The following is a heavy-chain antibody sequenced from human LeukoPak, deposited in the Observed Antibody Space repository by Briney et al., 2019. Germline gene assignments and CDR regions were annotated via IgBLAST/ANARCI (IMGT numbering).Heavy chain of an antibody. J-gene: IGHJ4*02. Sequence: SETLSLTCAVYGRSFSGYYWSWIRQPPGKGLEWIGEINHSGSTNYNPSLKSRVTISVDTSKNQFSLKLSSVTAADTAVYYCARVRTRGALDYWGQGTLVTVSS. D-gene: IGHD1-26*01. V-gene: IGHV4-34*01. CDR3: ARVRTRGALDY. CDR2: INHSGST. CDR1: GRSFSGYY.